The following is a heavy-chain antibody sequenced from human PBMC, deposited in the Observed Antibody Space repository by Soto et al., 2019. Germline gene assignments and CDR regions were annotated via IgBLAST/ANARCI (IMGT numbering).Heavy chain of an antibody. CDR3: ARGDSTDCSNGVCALFYNHDMDV. CDR1: GGTFSSYA. J-gene: IGHJ6*02. V-gene: IGHV1-2*04. D-gene: IGHD2-8*01. CDR2: INPKCGGP. Sequence: ASVKVSCKASGGTFSSYAISWVRQAPGQGREWVGGINPKCGGPSTAHKFQGWVTMTTDTFLSTASMELTRLTSEDTAIYYCARGDSTDCSNGVCALFYNHDMDVWGQGTTVTVSS.